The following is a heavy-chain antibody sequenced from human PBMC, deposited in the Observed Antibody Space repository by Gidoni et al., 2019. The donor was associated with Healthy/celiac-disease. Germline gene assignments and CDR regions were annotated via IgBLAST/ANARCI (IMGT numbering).Heavy chain of an antibody. CDR1: GGSFSGYY. CDR3: ARGRRTMIADPCAFDI. CDR2: INHSGST. Sequence: QVQLQQWGAGLLKPSETLSLTCAVYGGSFSGYYWSWIRQPPGKGLEWIGEINHSGSTNYNPSLNSRVTISVDTSKNQFSLKLSSLTAADTAVYYCARGRRTMIADPCAFDIWGQGTMVTVSS. D-gene: IGHD3-22*01. V-gene: IGHV4-34*01. J-gene: IGHJ3*02.